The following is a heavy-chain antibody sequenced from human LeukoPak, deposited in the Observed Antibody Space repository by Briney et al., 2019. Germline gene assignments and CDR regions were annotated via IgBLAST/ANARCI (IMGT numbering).Heavy chain of an antibody. Sequence: PSETLSLTCTVSGGSISSGGYYWSWIRQPPGKGLEWIGYIYYSGSTYYNPSLKSRVTISVDTSKNQFSLKLSSVTAADTAVYYCARGISYYDILTGYYQPGYFDYWGQGTLVTVSS. V-gene: IGHV4-30-4*01. D-gene: IGHD3-9*01. CDR3: ARGISYYDILTGYYQPGYFDY. CDR1: GGSISSGGYY. CDR2: IYYSGST. J-gene: IGHJ4*02.